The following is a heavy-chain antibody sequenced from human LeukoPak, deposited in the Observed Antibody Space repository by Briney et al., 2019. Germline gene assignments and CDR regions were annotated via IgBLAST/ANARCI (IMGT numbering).Heavy chain of an antibody. CDR2: TYYRSKWYN. Sequence: SQALSLTCASSGDSVSSNIAAWNWIRQSPSRGLEWLGRTYYRSKWYNDYAVSVKSRITITPDTSKNQFSLQLNAVTPEDTAVYYCARRSSSWYWFDPWGQGTLVTVSS. CDR1: GDSVSSNIAA. J-gene: IGHJ5*02. V-gene: IGHV6-1*01. CDR3: ARRSSSWYWFDP. D-gene: IGHD6-13*01.